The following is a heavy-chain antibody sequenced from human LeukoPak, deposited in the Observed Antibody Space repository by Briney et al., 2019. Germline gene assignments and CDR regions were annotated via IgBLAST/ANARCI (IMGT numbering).Heavy chain of an antibody. CDR3: ASNGLATYYYYYMDV. CDR1: GYTFTGYY. V-gene: IGHV1-2*02. D-gene: IGHD2-8*01. Sequence: ASVKVSCKASGYTFTGYYMHWARQAPGQGLEWMGWINPNSGGTNYAQKFQGRVTMTRDTSISTAYMELSRLRSDDTAVYYCASNGLATYYYYYMDVWGKGTTVTVSS. CDR2: INPNSGGT. J-gene: IGHJ6*03.